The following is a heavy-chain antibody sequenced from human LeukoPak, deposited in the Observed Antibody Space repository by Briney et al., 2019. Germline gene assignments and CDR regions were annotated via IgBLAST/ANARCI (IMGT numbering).Heavy chain of an antibody. Sequence: PGGSLRLSCATSGFIFSSYWMTWVRQAPGKGLEWVANINRDGSERYYVDSVKGRFTISRDDAKSSLYLQMNSLRAEDTAVYYCARRNAMDVWGQGTTVIVFS. V-gene: IGHV3-7*03. CDR2: INRDGSER. CDR3: ARRNAMDV. J-gene: IGHJ6*02. CDR1: GFIFSSYW.